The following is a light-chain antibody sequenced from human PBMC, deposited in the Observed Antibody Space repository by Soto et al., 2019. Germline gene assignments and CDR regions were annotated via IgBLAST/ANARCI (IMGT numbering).Light chain of an antibody. V-gene: IGKV3D-20*01. Sequence: EIVLTQSPATLSLSPGERATLSCGASQRVSSCSLAWYQQKPGLAPRLLIYDASSRATCIQDRFSGSGAGTDFTLTIGRLEPEAGEVYYWQQYGSSPYTFVQGTKLEIK. CDR2: DAS. CDR3: QQYGSSPYT. J-gene: IGKJ2*01. CDR1: QRVSSCS.